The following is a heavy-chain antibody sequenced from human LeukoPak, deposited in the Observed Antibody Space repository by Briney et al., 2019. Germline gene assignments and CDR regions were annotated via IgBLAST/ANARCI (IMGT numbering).Heavy chain of an antibody. CDR1: GFTFDDYA. V-gene: IGHV3-9*01. CDR2: ISWNSGSI. J-gene: IGHJ4*02. CDR3: AKGRWGSGSYIGIPFDY. Sequence: GGSLRLSCAASGFTFDDYAMHWVRQAPGKGLEWVSGISWNSGSIGYADSVKGRFTISRDNAKNSLYLQMNSLRAEDTALYYCAKGRWGSGSYIGIPFDYWGQGTLVTVSS. D-gene: IGHD3-10*01.